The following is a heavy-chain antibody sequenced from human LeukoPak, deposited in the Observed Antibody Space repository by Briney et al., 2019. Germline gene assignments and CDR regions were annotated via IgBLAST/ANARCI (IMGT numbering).Heavy chain of an antibody. CDR1: GASISSPNW. V-gene: IGHV4-4*02. Sequence: SETLSLTCAVSGASISSPNWWNWVRQSPGKELEWVGEISHSGNINYNPSLQSRITISIDKSKNDFSLKLNSVTAADTAVYYCAREDYGDLKTFDYWGQGTLVTVSS. CDR3: AREDYGDLKTFDY. D-gene: IGHD4-17*01. J-gene: IGHJ4*02. CDR2: ISHSGNI.